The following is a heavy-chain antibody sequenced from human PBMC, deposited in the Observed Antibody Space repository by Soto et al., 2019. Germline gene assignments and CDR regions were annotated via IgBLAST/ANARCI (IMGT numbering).Heavy chain of an antibody. CDR2: NHHSVSK. J-gene: IGHJ4*02. CDR1: SASIITEQR. D-gene: IGHD6-19*01. Sequence: QMQLQESGPGLVKPSETLSLTCAVSSASIITEQRWTWVRQSPGKGLEWIGENHHSVSKNNNPSLRSRVTMSVDKSKNQFSLNLNSVTAADTALYYSARSFGWYAIDHWGQGTLVIVSS. V-gene: IGHV4-4*02. CDR3: ARSFGWYAIDH.